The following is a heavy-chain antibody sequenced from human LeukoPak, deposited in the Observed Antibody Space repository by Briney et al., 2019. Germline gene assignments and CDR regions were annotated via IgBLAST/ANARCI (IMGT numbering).Heavy chain of an antibody. CDR2: IYYTGST. CDR3: ARDGYSGNDGL. D-gene: IGHD5-12*01. Sequence: PSETLSLTCTVSGGSISRYYWSWIRQPPGKGLEWIGFIYYTGSTNYNPSLKSRVTISVDTSKNQFSLRLSSVTAADTAVYYCARDGYSGNDGLWGQGTLVTVSS. J-gene: IGHJ4*02. CDR1: GGSISRYY. V-gene: IGHV4-59*01.